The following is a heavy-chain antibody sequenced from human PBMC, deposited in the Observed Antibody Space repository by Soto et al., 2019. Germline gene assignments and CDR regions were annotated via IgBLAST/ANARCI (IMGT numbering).Heavy chain of an antibody. V-gene: IGHV4-59*01. CDR2: VYYLGST. CDR3: ARDGYDGSGSPYPAY. Sequence: PWETLSLTCTVSGGSMSEYFWSWIRQSPGKGLEWIGYVYYLGSTDYNPSLKSRVTISVDTSKRQFSLKLSSVTVTDTAVYYCARDGYDGSGSPYPAYWGPGAQVTVSS. CDR1: GGSMSEYF. D-gene: IGHD3-10*01. J-gene: IGHJ4*02.